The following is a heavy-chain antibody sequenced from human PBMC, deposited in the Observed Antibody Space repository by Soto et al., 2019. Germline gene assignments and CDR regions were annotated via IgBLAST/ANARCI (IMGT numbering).Heavy chain of an antibody. D-gene: IGHD4-17*01. J-gene: IGHJ5*02. CDR3: ARDLNDYGDIINWFDP. V-gene: IGHV1-2*02. CDR2: INPNSGGT. CDR1: GYTFTGYY. Sequence: ASVKVSCKASGYTFTGYYMHWVRQAPGQGLEWMGWINPNSGGTNYAQKFQGRVTMTRDTSISTAYMELSRLRSDDTAVYYCARDLNDYGDIINWFDPWGQGTLVTVSS.